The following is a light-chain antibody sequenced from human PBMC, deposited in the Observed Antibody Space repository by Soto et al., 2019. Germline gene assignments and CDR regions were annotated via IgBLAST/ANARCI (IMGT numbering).Light chain of an antibody. CDR1: SSTIGAGFD. V-gene: IGLV1-40*01. CDR3: QSYDTALSVYVV. J-gene: IGLJ2*01. CDR2: GDT. Sequence: QSVLTQPPSVSGAPGQRVTISCTGSSSTIGAGFDVHWYQQLPGTAPKLLIYGDTNRPSGVPDRFSGSKSGTSASLVITGLQAEDVADYYCQSYDTALSVYVVFGGGTKVTVL.